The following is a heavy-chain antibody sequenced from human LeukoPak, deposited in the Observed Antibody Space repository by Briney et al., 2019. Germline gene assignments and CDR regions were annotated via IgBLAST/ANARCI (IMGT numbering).Heavy chain of an antibody. CDR2: INSDGSST. V-gene: IGHV3-74*01. Sequence: GGSLRLSCAASGFTFSSYWMHWVRQAPGKGLVWVSRINSDGSSTSYADSVKGRFTISRDNAKNTLYLQMNSLRAEDTAVYYCATGWLRSDFDYWGQGTLVTVSS. CDR3: ATGWLRSDFDY. D-gene: IGHD5-12*01. CDR1: GFTFSSYW. J-gene: IGHJ4*02.